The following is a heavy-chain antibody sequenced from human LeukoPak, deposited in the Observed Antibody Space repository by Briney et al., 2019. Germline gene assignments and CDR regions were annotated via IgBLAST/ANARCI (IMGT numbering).Heavy chain of an antibody. J-gene: IGHJ6*02. D-gene: IGHD3-16*01. CDR1: GYSFASYW. CDR3: ARLRGGSTDPYYFYYGMDV. CDR2: IYPGDSDT. V-gene: IGHV5-51*01. Sequence: HGESLKISCKGSGYSFASYWIGWVRQMPGKGLEWMGIIYPGDSDTRYSPSFQGQVTISADKSISTAYLRWSSLKASDTAMYYCARLRGGSTDPYYFYYGMDVWGQGTTVTVSS.